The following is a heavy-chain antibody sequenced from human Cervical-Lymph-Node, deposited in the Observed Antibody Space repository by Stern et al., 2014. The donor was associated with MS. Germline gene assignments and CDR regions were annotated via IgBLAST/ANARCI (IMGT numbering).Heavy chain of an antibody. CDR1: GYTFIGYY. CDR3: ARDLYCSGGSCYYYFDY. Sequence: QVQLVESGAEVKKPGASVKVSCKASGYTFIGYYIHWVRQTPGQGLEWMGWISPTSGGTNYAQKFQGRVTMTRDTSISTVYLELSSLSSDDTAVYYCARDLYCSGGSCYYYFDYWGQGTLVTVSS. V-gene: IGHV1-2*02. CDR2: ISPTSGGT. J-gene: IGHJ4*02. D-gene: IGHD2-15*01.